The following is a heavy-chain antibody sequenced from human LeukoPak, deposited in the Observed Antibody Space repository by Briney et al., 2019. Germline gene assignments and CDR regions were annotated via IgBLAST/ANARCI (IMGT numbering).Heavy chain of an antibody. CDR2: ISGSGGST. V-gene: IGHV3-23*01. CDR1: GFTFSSYA. CDR3: AKDLEVITSWDYFDY. D-gene: IGHD3-22*01. Sequence: PGGSLRLSCAASGFTFSSYAMSWVRQAPGKGLEWVSAISGSGGSTYYADSVKGRFTISRDNSKNTLYLQMNSLRAEDTAVYYCAKDLEVITSWDYFDYWGQGTLVTVSS. J-gene: IGHJ4*02.